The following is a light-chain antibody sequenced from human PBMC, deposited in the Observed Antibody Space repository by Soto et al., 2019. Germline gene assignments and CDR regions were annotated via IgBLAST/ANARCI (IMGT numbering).Light chain of an antibody. CDR1: QSVRRD. CDR2: GAS. Sequence: EIVMTQSPVTLSVSPGERATLSCRASQSVRRDLAWYQQKPGQPPRLLMYGASTRATGIPARFSGSGSGTEFTLTISSLQSEDFAVYYCQQYGSSPITFGQGTRLEIK. V-gene: IGKV3-15*01. J-gene: IGKJ5*01. CDR3: QQYGSSPIT.